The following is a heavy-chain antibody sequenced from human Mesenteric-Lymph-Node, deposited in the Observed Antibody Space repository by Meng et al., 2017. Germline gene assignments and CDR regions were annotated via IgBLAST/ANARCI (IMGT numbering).Heavy chain of an antibody. CDR2: ISGSGGGT. CDR3: ARDWEDIVVVPAAGLDY. V-gene: IGHV3-23*01. J-gene: IGHJ4*02. D-gene: IGHD2-2*01. Sequence: GGSLRLSCVGSGFIFGSYAMSWFRQAPGKGLEWVSGISGSGGGTYYADSVKGRFTISRDNSKNTLYLQMNSLRAEDTAVYYCARDWEDIVVVPAAGLDYWGQGTLVTVSS. CDR1: GFIFGSYA.